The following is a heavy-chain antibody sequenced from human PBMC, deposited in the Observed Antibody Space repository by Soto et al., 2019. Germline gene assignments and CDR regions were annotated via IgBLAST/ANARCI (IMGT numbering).Heavy chain of an antibody. CDR3: ARDLSYSGSYLDY. J-gene: IGHJ4*02. Sequence: QVQLQESGPGLVKPSQTLSLTCTVSGGSFRGGGSYWSWTRRHPGKALEWIGYIYYSGSTYYNPSLKSRVTISVDTSKNQFSLKLSSVTAADTAVYYCARDLSYSGSYLDYWGQGTLVTVSS. CDR2: IYYSGST. CDR1: GGSFRGGGSY. V-gene: IGHV4-31*03. D-gene: IGHD1-26*01.